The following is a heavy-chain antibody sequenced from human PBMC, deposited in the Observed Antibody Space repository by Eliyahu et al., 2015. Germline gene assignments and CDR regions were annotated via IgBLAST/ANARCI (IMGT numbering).Heavy chain of an antibody. CDR1: GXTFSSYA. D-gene: IGHD4-11*01. CDR2: IIPILGIA. J-gene: IGHJ4*02. Sequence: QVQLVQSGAEVKKPGSSVKXSCKASGXTFSSYAIXWVRQAPGQGLEWMGRIIPILGIANYAQKFQGRVTITADKSTSTAYMELSSLRSEDTAVYYCARGVRTTEHKDTVIPGDLFDYWGQGTLVTVSS. V-gene: IGHV1-69*09. CDR3: ARGVRTTEHKDTVIPGDLFDY.